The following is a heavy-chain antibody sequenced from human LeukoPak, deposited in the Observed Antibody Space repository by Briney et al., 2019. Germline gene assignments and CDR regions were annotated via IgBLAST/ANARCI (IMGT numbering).Heavy chain of an antibody. CDR1: GDAISSSSYC. J-gene: IGHJ3*02. CDR3: ARDGWVQRGAYAFDI. D-gene: IGHD1-26*01. CDR2: IYNSANT. Sequence: SETLSLTCTVSGDAISSSSYCWDWIRQPPGKGLEWIGNIYNSANTHYNPSLKTRITMSVDTSKNQFSLTLSSVTAADTAVYHCARDGWVQRGAYAFDIWGQGTMVTVSS. V-gene: IGHV4-39*07.